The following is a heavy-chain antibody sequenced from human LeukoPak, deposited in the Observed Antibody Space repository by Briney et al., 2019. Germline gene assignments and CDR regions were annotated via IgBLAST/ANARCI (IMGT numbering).Heavy chain of an antibody. Sequence: GASVKVSCKASGYTFTGYYMHWVRQAPGQGLEWMGGIIPIFGTANYAQKFQGRVTITADESTSTAYMELSSLRSEDTAVYYCARADGFWSGYYGDYYYYMDVWGKGTTVTVSS. D-gene: IGHD3-3*01. CDR3: ARADGFWSGYYGDYYYYMDV. J-gene: IGHJ6*03. CDR1: GYTFTGYY. V-gene: IGHV1-69*13. CDR2: IIPIFGTA.